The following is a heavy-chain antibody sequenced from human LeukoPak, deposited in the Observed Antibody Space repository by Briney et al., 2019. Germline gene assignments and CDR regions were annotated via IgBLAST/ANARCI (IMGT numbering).Heavy chain of an antibody. Sequence: GGSLRLSCAASGFTFSSYAMSWVRQAPGKGLEWVSAISGSGGSTYHADSVQGRFTISRDNSKNTLYLQMNSLRPEDTAVYYCAKKSSSSWPTFDYWGQGTLVTVSS. CDR2: ISGSGGST. CDR3: AKKSSSSWPTFDY. V-gene: IGHV3-23*01. CDR1: GFTFSSYA. J-gene: IGHJ4*02. D-gene: IGHD6-13*01.